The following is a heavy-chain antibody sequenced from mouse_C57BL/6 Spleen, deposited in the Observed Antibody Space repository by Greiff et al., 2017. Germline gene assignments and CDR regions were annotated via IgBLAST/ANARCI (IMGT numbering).Heavy chain of an antibody. CDR1: GYTFTSYW. J-gene: IGHJ4*01. CDR2: IDPSDSFT. CDR3: ARSDYYYGSSLYYYAMDY. Sequence: QVQLQQPGAELVMPGASVKLSCKASGYTFTSYWMHWVKQRPGQGLEWIGEIDPSDSFTNYNQKFKGKSTLTVDKSSSTAYMQLSSLTSEDSAVYYCARSDYYYGSSLYYYAMDYWGQGTSVTVSS. D-gene: IGHD1-1*01. V-gene: IGHV1-69*01.